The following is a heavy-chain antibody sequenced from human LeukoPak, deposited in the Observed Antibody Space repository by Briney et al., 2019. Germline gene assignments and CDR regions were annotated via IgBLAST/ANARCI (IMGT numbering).Heavy chain of an antibody. CDR1: GFTFSNYG. CDR2: IINNGIST. D-gene: IGHD3-3*02. J-gene: IGHJ4*02. V-gene: IGHV3-23*01. CDR3: ARGTSTFDY. Sequence: GSLRLSCAASGFTFSNYGMSWVRQAPGKGLEWVSGIINNGISTSYAESVKGRFTISRDNSKSTLFLQMNSLRAEGTAVYYCARGTSTFDYWGQGTLVTVSS.